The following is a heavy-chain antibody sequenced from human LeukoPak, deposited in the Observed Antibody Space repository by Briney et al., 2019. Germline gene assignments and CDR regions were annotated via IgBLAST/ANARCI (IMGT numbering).Heavy chain of an antibody. CDR2: ISGSGGGT. CDR1: GFTFDYYW. J-gene: IGHJ6*02. V-gene: IGHV3-23*01. CDR3: ANAAYYYDSSGPYYYYYYGMDV. Sequence: GGSLRLSCAASGFTFDYYWMHWVRQAPGKGLEWVSAISGSGGGTYYADSVKGRFTISRDNSKNTLYLQMNSLRAEDTAVYYCANAAYYYDSSGPYYYYYYGMDVWGQGTTVTVSS. D-gene: IGHD3-22*01.